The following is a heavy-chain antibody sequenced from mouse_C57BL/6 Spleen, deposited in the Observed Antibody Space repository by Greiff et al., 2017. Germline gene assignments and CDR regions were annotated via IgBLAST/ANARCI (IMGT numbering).Heavy chain of an antibody. CDR1: GYTFTSYW. V-gene: IGHV1-64*01. CDR2: IHPNSGST. Sequence: QVHVKQPGAELVKPGASVKLSCKASGYTFTSYWMHWVKQRPGQGLEWIGMIHPNSGSTNYNEKFKSKATLTVDKSSSTAYMQLSSLTSEDSAVYYCARAEGGAMDYWGQGTSGTVSS. J-gene: IGHJ4*01. CDR3: ARAEGGAMDY.